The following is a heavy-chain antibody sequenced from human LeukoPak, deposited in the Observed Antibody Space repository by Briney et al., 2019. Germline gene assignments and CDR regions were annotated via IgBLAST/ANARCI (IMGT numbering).Heavy chain of an antibody. J-gene: IGHJ4*02. Sequence: SGPTLVNPTQTLTLTCTFSGFSLSTSGVGVSWIRQPPGKALEWFALIYWNDDKRYSPSLKSRLTITKATSKNQVVLTMTNMDPVDTATYYCARSGAYYYDSSGFDYWGQGTLVTVSS. CDR3: ARSGAYYYDSSGFDY. CDR1: GFSLSTSGVG. CDR2: IYWNDDK. D-gene: IGHD3-22*01. V-gene: IGHV2-5*01.